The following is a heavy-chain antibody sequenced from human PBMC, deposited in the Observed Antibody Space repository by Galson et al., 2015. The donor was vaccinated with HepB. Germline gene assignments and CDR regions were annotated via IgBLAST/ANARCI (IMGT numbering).Heavy chain of an antibody. Sequence: SVKVSCKASGYTFTSYGISWVRQAPGQGLEWMGWISAYNGNTNYAQKLQGRVTMTTDTSTSTAYMELRSLRSDDTAVYYCAREGGDGYNYSFYYYYGMDVWGQGTTVTVSS. CDR1: GYTFTSYG. D-gene: IGHD5-24*01. V-gene: IGHV1-18*01. CDR3: AREGGDGYNYSFYYYYGMDV. CDR2: ISAYNGNT. J-gene: IGHJ6*02.